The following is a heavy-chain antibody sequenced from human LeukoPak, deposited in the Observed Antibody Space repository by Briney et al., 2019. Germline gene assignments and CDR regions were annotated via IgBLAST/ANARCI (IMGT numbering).Heavy chain of an antibody. J-gene: IGHJ4*02. CDR3: ARGEQLVGELEYYFDY. CDR2: INTDGSST. CDR1: GFTFSSYW. D-gene: IGHD6-6*01. Sequence: PGGSLRLSCAASGFTFSSYWMHWVRQAPGKGLVWVSRINTDGSSTSYADSVKGRFTISRDNAKNTLYLQMNSLRAEDTAVYYCARGEQLVGELEYYFDYWGQGTLVTVSS. V-gene: IGHV3-74*01.